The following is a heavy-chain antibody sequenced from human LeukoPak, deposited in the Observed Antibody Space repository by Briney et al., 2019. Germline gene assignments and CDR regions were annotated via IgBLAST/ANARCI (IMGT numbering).Heavy chain of an antibody. CDR3: AKGSGINHYHWIDP. V-gene: IGHV3-23*01. CDR1: EFTFSNYA. J-gene: IGHJ5*02. Sequence: GGSLRLSCAASEFTFSNYAMHWVRQAPGKGLEWVSGISGGGGSTYYADSVKGRFTISRDNSKNTLYLQMDSLRAEDTALYYCAKGSGINHYHWIDPWGQGTLVTVSS. D-gene: IGHD1-14*01. CDR2: ISGGGGST.